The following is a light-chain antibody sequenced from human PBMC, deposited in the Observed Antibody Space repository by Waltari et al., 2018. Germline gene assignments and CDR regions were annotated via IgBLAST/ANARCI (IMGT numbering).Light chain of an antibody. Sequence: QTVVTQEPSLTVSPGGTVTLTCASTAGPVTSNNFPNWFQQKPGQPPRALIYSTVDRHSWTPARFSGSLLGGKAAQTLSGVQPEDEADYYCQLYYGGTLVFGGGTKVTVL. CDR2: STV. J-gene: IGLJ3*02. V-gene: IGLV7-43*01. CDR3: QLYYGGTLV. CDR1: AGPVTSNNF.